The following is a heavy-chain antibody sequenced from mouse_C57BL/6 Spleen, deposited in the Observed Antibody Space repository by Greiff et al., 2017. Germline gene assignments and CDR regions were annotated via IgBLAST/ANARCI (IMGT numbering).Heavy chain of an antibody. CDR3: SYPYYAMDY. CDR2: IDPEDGDT. V-gene: IGHV14-1*01. CDR1: GFNIKDYY. J-gene: IGHJ4*01. Sequence: EVKLQESGAELVRPGASVKLSCTASGFNIKDYYMHWVKQRPEQGLEWIGRIDPEDGDTEYAPKFQGKATMTADTSSNTAYLQLSSLTSEDTAVYYCSYPYYAMDYWGQGTSVTVSS.